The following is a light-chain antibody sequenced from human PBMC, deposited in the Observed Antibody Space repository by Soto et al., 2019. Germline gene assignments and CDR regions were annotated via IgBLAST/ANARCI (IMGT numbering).Light chain of an antibody. V-gene: IGKV3-11*01. CDR3: QQRNNWPPIT. CDR1: QSVSSY. CDR2: DAS. J-gene: IGKJ5*01. Sequence: EIVLTQSPATLSLSPGERATLSCRASQSVSSYLAWYQQKPGQAPRLLIYDASNRATGVPARFSGSGSGTAFTLTISSLESEDFALYYCQQRNNWPPITFGQGTRLEIK.